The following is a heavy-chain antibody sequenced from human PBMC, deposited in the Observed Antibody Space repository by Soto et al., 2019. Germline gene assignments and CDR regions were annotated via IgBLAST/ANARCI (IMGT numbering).Heavy chain of an antibody. Sequence: GGSLRLSCAASGFTFSTYAMSWVRQAPGKGLEWVSAISGSGGSTYYADSVKGRFTISRDNSNNTLYLQVNSLRAEDTALYYCAKALNCSSTSCYYYYYMDVWGKGTTVTVSS. CDR2: ISGSGGST. CDR3: AKALNCSSTSCYYYYYMDV. D-gene: IGHD2-2*01. CDR1: GFTFSTYA. J-gene: IGHJ6*03. V-gene: IGHV3-23*01.